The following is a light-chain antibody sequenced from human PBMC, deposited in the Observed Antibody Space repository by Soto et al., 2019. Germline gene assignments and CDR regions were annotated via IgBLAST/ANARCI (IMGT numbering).Light chain of an antibody. V-gene: IGKV3-20*01. Sequence: EIVLTQSPGTLSLSPGERATLACRASQSVSSNYLAWYQQIPGQAPRLLIYGASSRATGIPDRFSGSGSGTGFTLTISRLEPEDFAVYYCQQYGDSPPYTFGQGTKLEIK. J-gene: IGKJ2*01. CDR1: QSVSSNY. CDR2: GAS. CDR3: QQYGDSPPYT.